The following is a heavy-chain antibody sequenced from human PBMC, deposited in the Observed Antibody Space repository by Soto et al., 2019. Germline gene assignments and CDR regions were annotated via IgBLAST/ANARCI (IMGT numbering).Heavy chain of an antibody. V-gene: IGHV3-23*01. CDR3: AKYGCSSTACQCDY. CDR2: ISGSGAYT. Sequence: EVQLLESGGGSVQPGGTLRLSCAASGFTFSSYAMTWVRQAPGKGLEWVSAISGSGAYTYYANSLKGRFTISRHNSKNTLYLQLNSLRAEDTAVYYCAKYGCSSTACQCDYWGQRTRVTVSS. CDR1: GFTFSSYA. D-gene: IGHD2-2*01. J-gene: IGHJ4*02.